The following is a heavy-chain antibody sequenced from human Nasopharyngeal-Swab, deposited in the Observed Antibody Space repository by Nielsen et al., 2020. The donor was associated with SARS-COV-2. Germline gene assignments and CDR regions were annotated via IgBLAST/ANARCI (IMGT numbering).Heavy chain of an antibody. CDR3: AHDASAAY. V-gene: IGHV3-7*03. D-gene: IGHD2-2*01. CDR1: GFNFNTSW. J-gene: IGHJ4*02. Sequence: GESLKISCADSGFNFNTSWMTWVRQAPGKGLEWVSNINPDGSEMQYVDSVKGRFTISRDNAENSLYLHMNSLRGDDTAVYYCAHDASAAYWGQGTLVTVSS. CDR2: INPDGSEM.